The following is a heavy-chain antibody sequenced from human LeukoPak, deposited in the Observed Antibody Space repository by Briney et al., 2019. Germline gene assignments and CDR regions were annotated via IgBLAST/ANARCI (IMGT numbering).Heavy chain of an antibody. V-gene: IGHV3-30*01. CDR2: ISYDGSNK. Sequence: GGSLRLSCAASGFTFSSYAMHWVRQAPGKGLEWVAVISYDGSNKYYADSVEGRFTISRDNSKNTLYLQMNSLRAEDTAVYYCARDLRRNGQFDYWGQGTLVTVSS. CDR3: ARDLRRNGQFDY. CDR1: GFTFSSYA. D-gene: IGHD1-1*01. J-gene: IGHJ4*02.